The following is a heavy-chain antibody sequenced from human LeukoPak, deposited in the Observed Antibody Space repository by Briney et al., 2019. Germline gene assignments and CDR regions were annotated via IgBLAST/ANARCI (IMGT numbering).Heavy chain of an antibody. CDR2: ISSSGNNI. CDR1: GFTFSDYY. V-gene: IGHV3-11*04. CDR3: ARGAPLVVVTTAAFDI. J-gene: IGHJ3*02. Sequence: GGSLRLSCAASGFTFSDYYMSWIRQAPGKGLEWVSYISSSGNNIYYADSVKGRFTISRDNAKNSLYLQMNSLRDEDAAVYYCARGAPLVVVTTAAFDIWGQGTMATVSS. D-gene: IGHD2-15*01.